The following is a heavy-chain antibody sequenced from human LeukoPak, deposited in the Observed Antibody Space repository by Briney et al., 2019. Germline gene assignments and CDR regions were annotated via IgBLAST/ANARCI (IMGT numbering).Heavy chain of an antibody. CDR3: AKDLYYRSWELLPFDY. CDR1: GFTFSSYG. CDR2: IRYDGSNK. V-gene: IGHV3-30*02. D-gene: IGHD1-26*01. Sequence: GGSLRLSCAASGFTFSSYGMHWVRQAPGKGLEWVAFIRYDGSNKYYADSVKGRFTISRDNSKNTLYLQMNSLRAEDTAVYYCAKDLYYRSWELLPFDYWGQGTLVTVSS. J-gene: IGHJ4*02.